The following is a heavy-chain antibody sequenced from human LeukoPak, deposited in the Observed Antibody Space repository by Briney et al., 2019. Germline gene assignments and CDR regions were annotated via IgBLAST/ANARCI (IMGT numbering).Heavy chain of an antibody. CDR1: GFTFRDAW. J-gene: IGHJ3*02. V-gene: IGHV3-15*01. Sequence: GGSLRLSCAASGFTFRDAWMTRVRQAPGKGLEWVGRIRSKTDGGTTDYAVSVQGRFTISRDDSKNTLYLQMSSLKTEDTAVYYCASLLGVREEDAFDIWGQGTMVTVSS. CDR3: ASLLGVREEDAFDI. CDR2: IRSKTDGGTT. D-gene: IGHD3-10*01.